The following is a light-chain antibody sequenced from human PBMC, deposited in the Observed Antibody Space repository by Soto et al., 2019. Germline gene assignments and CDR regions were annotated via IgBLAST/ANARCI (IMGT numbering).Light chain of an antibody. V-gene: IGLV2-8*01. CDR3: SSYAGINNWV. Sequence: QSALTQPPSASGSPGQSVTISCTGTNSDIGGYNYVSWYQHHPGKAPKLMIYEVSKRPSGVPDRFSGSKSGNTASLTVSGLQAEDEADYYCSSYAGINNWVFGGGTKLTVL. CDR2: EVS. CDR1: NSDIGGYNY. J-gene: IGLJ3*02.